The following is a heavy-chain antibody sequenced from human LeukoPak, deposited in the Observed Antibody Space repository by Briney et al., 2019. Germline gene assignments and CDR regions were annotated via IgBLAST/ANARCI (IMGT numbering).Heavy chain of an antibody. Sequence: ASVKVSCKASGYTFTGYYLHWVRQAPGQGLEWMGWINPNSGGTVYAQKFKGRVTMTRDTSISTAYMELSRLRSDDTAVYYCARTKAAGSVDYWGQGTLVTVSS. CDR1: GYTFTGYY. V-gene: IGHV1-2*02. J-gene: IGHJ4*02. CDR3: ARTKAAGSVDY. CDR2: INPNSGGT. D-gene: IGHD6-13*01.